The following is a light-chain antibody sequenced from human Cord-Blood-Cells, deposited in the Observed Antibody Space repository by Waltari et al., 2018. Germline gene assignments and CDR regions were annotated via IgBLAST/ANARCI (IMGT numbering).Light chain of an antibody. CDR2: DVS. J-gene: IGLJ1*01. Sequence: QSALTQPASASGSPGQSITISCTVTSSHVGGYNYVSWYQQHPGKAPKLMIYDVSNRPSGVSNRFSGAKSGNTASLTISGLQAEDEADYYCSSYTSSSTLFGTGTKVTVL. CDR1: SSHVGGYNY. V-gene: IGLV2-14*01. CDR3: SSYTSSSTL.